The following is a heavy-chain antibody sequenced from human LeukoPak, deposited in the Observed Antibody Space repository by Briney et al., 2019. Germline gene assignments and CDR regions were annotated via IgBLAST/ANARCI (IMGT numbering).Heavy chain of an antibody. D-gene: IGHD4-23*01. CDR3: AGGGGAGLAD. CDR1: GGSLSSCY. CDR2: IYSSGST. J-gene: IGHJ4*02. Sequence: SETLSLTCTISGGSLSSCYWTWARQPPRKGLEWIGYIYSSGSTNYNPSLKSRVTISIDTSKNQFSLNLSSVTAADTAVCYCAGGGGAGLADWGQGTLVTVS. V-gene: IGHV4-59*01.